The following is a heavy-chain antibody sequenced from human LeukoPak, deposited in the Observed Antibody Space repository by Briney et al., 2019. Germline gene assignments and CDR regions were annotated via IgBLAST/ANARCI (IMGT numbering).Heavy chain of an antibody. V-gene: IGHV1-2*02. CDR1: GYTFTGYY. CDR3: ARDHFYYYDSSGYYELDY. Sequence: ASVKVSCKASGYTFTGYYMHWVRQAPGQGLEWMGWINPNSGGTNYAQKFQGRVTMTRDTSISTAYMELSRLRSDDTAVYYCARDHFYYYDSSGYYELDYWGQGTLVTISS. J-gene: IGHJ4*02. CDR2: INPNSGGT. D-gene: IGHD3-22*01.